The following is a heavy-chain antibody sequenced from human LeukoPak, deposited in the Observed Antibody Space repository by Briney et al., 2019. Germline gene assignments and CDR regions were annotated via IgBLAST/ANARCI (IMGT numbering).Heavy chain of an antibody. J-gene: IGHJ4*02. Sequence: ASVKVSCKASGYTFTGYYMHWVRQAPGQGLEWMGWINPNSGGTNYAQKFQGRVTMTRDTSISTAYMELSRLRSDDTAVYYCARTGRYDFWSGYYPTIDYWGQGTLVPVSS. CDR2: INPNSGGT. V-gene: IGHV1-2*02. CDR3: ARTGRYDFWSGYYPTIDY. CDR1: GYTFTGYY. D-gene: IGHD3-3*01.